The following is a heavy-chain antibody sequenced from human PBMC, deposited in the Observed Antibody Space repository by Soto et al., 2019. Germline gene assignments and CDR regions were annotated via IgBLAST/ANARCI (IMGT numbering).Heavy chain of an antibody. V-gene: IGHV4-30-4*01. CDR2: IYYSGST. CDR3: ARDGNCGSDCYPGAFDI. CDR1: GGSISSGDYY. D-gene: IGHD2-21*02. J-gene: IGHJ3*02. Sequence: QVQLQESGPGLVKPSQTLSLTCTVSGGSISSGDYYWSWIRQPPGKCLEWIGYIYYSGSTYYNPSLESRVTISVDTSKNQFSLKLSSVTAADTAVYYCARDGNCGSDCYPGAFDIWRQGTMVTVSS.